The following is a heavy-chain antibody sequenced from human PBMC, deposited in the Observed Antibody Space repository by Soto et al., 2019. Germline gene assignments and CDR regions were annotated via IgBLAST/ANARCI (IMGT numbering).Heavy chain of an antibody. CDR1: DDSIISDKYY. D-gene: IGHD2-2*02. Sequence: SETLSLTCSVSDDSIISDKYYWGWIRQPPGKGLEWIGYISYRGSTYYNPSLKSRVIISVDTSKNQFSLSLTSVTAADTAVYYCAREYTYGSNFFDCWGQGALVTVSS. CDR3: AREYTYGSNFFDC. V-gene: IGHV4-31*03. J-gene: IGHJ4*02. CDR2: ISYRGST.